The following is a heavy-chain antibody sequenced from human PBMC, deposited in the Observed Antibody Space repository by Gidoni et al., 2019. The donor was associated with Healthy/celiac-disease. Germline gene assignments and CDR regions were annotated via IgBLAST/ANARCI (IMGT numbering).Heavy chain of an antibody. D-gene: IGHD2-2*01. V-gene: IGHV4-59*01. J-gene: IGHJ6*02. CDR2: IYYSGST. Sequence: QVQLQESGPGLVKPSETLSLTCPVSGGSISSYSWSWFRQPPGKGLEWIGYIYYSGSTNYNPSLKSRVTISVDTSKNQFSLKLSSVTAADTAVYYCASHLGYCSSTSCPTEYYYGMDVWGQGTTVTVSS. CDR3: ASHLGYCSSTSCPTEYYYGMDV. CDR1: GGSISSYS.